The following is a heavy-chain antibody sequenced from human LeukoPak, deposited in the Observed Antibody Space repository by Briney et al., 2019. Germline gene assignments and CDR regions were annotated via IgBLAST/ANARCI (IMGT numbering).Heavy chain of an antibody. CDR3: ARSPAGANYYLDV. D-gene: IGHD1-14*01. J-gene: IGHJ6*03. CDR2: ISSSGSTT. V-gene: IGHV3-48*03. Sequence: PGGSLRLSCAASEFTVSSNYMNWVRQAPGKGLEWVSYISSSGSTTYYADSMKGRFTISRDNAKNSLYLQMNSLRAEDTAVYYCARSPAGANYYLDVWGKGTTVTISS. CDR1: EFTVSSNY.